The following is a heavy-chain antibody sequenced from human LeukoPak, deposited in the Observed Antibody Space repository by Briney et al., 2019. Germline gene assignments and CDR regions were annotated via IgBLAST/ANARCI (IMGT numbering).Heavy chain of an antibody. J-gene: IGHJ4*02. CDR2: INTKIGTT. CDR1: GYTFTGYF. Sequence: GASVKVSCKTSGYTFTGYFMHWVRQAPGQGPEWMGWINTKIGTTNYAQKFQGRVTMTRDMSISTAYMELSRLTSEDTAVYYCARPADYSNFLPDYWGQGTLVTVSS. D-gene: IGHD4-11*01. V-gene: IGHV1-2*02. CDR3: ARPADYSNFLPDY.